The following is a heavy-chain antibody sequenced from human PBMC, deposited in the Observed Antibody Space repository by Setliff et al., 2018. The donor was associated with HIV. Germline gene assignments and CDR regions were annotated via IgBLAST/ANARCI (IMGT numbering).Heavy chain of an antibody. V-gene: IGHV3-21*01. CDR3: AIDYQRDYYDSSGYPFGC. CDR1: GFTFSSYS. J-gene: IGHJ4*02. D-gene: IGHD3-22*01. Sequence: PGGSLRLSCAASGFTFSSYSMNWVRQAPGKGLEWVSSISSSSSYIYYADSVKGRFTISRDNAKNSRYLQMNSLRAEDTAVYYCAIDYQRDYYDSSGYPFGCWGQGTLVTVSS. CDR2: ISSSSSYI.